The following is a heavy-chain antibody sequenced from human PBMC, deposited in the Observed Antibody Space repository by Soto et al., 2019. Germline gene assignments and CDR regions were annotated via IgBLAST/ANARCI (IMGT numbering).Heavy chain of an antibody. J-gene: IGHJ3*02. CDR3: AKALARIGTGAFDM. CDR1: GFTFSSYA. V-gene: IGHV3-23*01. D-gene: IGHD3-10*01. CDR2: ISGGGGDST. Sequence: EVHLLESGGGLVQPGGSLTLSFAASGFTFSSYAMSWVRQAPGKGLEWVSAISGGGGDSTYYADSVKGRLIISKDSCRSTLYLPMTSLKAEATAVYDCAKALARIGTGAFDMWGQGTRVTVSS.